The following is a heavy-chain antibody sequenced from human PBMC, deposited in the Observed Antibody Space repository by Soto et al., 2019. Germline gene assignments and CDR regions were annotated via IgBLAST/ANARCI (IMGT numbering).Heavy chain of an antibody. CDR2: IIPIFGTA. CDR1: GGTFSSYA. CDR3: ARNGVGCSGGSCYIYYYYGMDV. Sequence: QVQLVQSGAEVKKPGSSVKVSCKAYGGTFSSYAISWVRQAPGQGLEWMGGIIPIFGTANYAQKFQGRVTITADESTSTAYMELSSLRSEDTAVYYCARNGVGCSGGSCYIYYYYGMDVWGQGTTVTVSS. D-gene: IGHD2-15*01. J-gene: IGHJ6*02. V-gene: IGHV1-69*01.